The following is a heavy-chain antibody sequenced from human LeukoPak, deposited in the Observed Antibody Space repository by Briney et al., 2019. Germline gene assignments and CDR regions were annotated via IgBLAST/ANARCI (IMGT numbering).Heavy chain of an antibody. D-gene: IGHD1-1*01. Sequence: PGGSLRLSCAASGNYWMHWVRQAPGKGLVWVSHINSDGSWTSYADSVKGRFTISKDNAKNTLYLQMNSLRAEDTAVYYCAKDPDWNVGMVFDYWGQGTLVTVSS. CDR2: INSDGSWT. V-gene: IGHV3-74*01. CDR1: GNYW. J-gene: IGHJ4*02. CDR3: AKDPDWNVGMVFDY.